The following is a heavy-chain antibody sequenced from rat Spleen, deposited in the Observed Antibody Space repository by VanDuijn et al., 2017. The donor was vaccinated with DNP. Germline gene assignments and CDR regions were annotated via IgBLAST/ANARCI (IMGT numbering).Heavy chain of an antibody. CDR2: IQSGGNT. V-gene: IGHV2S1*01. CDR3: TRDLNWGGFFDY. D-gene: IGHD5-1*01. J-gene: IGHJ2*01. Sequence: QGQLKESGPDLVPPSQTLSLPCPVSGFSLTNHHVPWGRQPPGKGLEWMGRIQSGGNTDYNSALKSRLSISRDTSKSQVFLKMNSLQTEDTAIYYCTRDLNWGGFFDYWGQGVMVTVSS. CDR1: GFSLTNHH.